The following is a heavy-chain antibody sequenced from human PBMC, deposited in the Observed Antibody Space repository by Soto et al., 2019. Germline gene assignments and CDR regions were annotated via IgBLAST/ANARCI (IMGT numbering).Heavy chain of an antibody. D-gene: IGHD5-18*01. CDR1: GGSISSSTYY. Sequence: QLQLQESGPGLVKPSETLSLTCTVSGGSISSSTYYWGWIRQPPGKGLEWIGSIYYSGSTYYNPSLKSRVTISVDTSKNHVSRKLSSVTAADTAVYYCASHLRGYNYGEFDYWGQGTLVTVSS. J-gene: IGHJ4*02. V-gene: IGHV4-39*01. CDR2: IYYSGST. CDR3: ASHLRGYNYGEFDY.